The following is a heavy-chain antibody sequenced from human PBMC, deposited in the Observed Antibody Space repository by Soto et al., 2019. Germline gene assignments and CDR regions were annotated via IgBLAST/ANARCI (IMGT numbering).Heavy chain of an antibody. V-gene: IGHV3-21*01. CDR1: GFTFRSFT. CDR3: TRDASRDSSARGWFDP. D-gene: IGHD6-13*01. CDR2: ISSNSAYI. J-gene: IGHJ5*02. Sequence: SGGGLVKPGGSLRLSCAASGFTFRSFTMNWVRQAPGKGLEWVSTISSNSAYIYYTDALRGRFTISRDNAKNSLHLQMNSLRAEDTAVYYCTRDASRDSSARGWFDPWGPGTLVTVSS.